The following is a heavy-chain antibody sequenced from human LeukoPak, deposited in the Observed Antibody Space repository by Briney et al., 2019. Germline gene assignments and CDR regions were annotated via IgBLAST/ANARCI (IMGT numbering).Heavy chain of an antibody. CDR1: GFTFSDYW. CDR3: ARDQIGGHYQF. CDR2: IREDGRKA. Sequence: GGSLRLSCAASGFTFSDYWMTWVRQAPGKGPEWVANIREDGRKAYYVDSVMGRFTISRDNVKNSLYLQMSYLRAEDTAVYYCARDQIGGHYQFWGQGALVAVSS. J-gene: IGHJ4*02. D-gene: IGHD2-21*02. V-gene: IGHV3-7*01.